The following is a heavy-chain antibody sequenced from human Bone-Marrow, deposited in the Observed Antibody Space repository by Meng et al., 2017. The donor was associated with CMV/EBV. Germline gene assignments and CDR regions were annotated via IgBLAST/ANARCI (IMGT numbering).Heavy chain of an antibody. J-gene: IGHJ4*02. CDR2: IKQDGSEK. Sequence: GESLKISCAASGFTFSSYWMSWVRQAPGKGLEWVANIKQDGSEKYYVDSVKGRFTISRDNAKNSLYLQMNSLRAEDTALYYCGRAMYTSGWSVDYWGQGTVVTVSS. CDR3: GRAMYTSGWSVDY. D-gene: IGHD6-19*01. V-gene: IGHV3-7*03. CDR1: GFTFSSYW.